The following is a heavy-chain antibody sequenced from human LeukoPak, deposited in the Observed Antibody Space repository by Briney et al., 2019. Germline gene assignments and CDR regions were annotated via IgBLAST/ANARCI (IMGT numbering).Heavy chain of an antibody. V-gene: IGHV3-30-3*01. J-gene: IGHJ4*02. CDR3: ARDKGYTYGHCFDY. D-gene: IGHD5-18*01. CDR1: GFTFSSFS. CDR2: ILYDGSNE. Sequence: GGSLRLSCAASGFTFSSFSMHWVRQAPGKGLEWVALILYDGSNEYYADSVKGRFTISRDNSENTLYLQMNSLRGEDTALYYCARDKGYTYGHCFDYWGQGTLVTVSS.